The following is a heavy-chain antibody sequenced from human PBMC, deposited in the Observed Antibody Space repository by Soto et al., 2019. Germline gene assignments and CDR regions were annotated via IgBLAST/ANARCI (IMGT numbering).Heavy chain of an antibody. CDR1: GGPISSSYW. Sequence: QVQLQESGPGLVKPSGTLSLTCAVSGGPISSSYWWNWVRQTPRGGLEWIGKIYHGGTTNYNPSLKNRVTISVDKSKNQFSLKLTSVTAADTAVYYCVSSLNYDFWRDGGRHFYFDYWGRGILATVSS. J-gene: IGHJ4*02. CDR3: VSSLNYDFWRDGGRHFYFDY. D-gene: IGHD3-3*01. V-gene: IGHV4-4*02. CDR2: IYHGGTT.